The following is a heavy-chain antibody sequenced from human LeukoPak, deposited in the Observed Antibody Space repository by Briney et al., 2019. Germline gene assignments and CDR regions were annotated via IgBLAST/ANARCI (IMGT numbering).Heavy chain of an antibody. D-gene: IGHD3-3*01. CDR1: GFTFSDYA. V-gene: IGHV3-23*01. CDR3: AKANVFGVLDYFDY. CDR2: ISGSGGTT. Sequence: GGSLRLSCAASGFTFSDYAMSWVRQAPGKGLEWVSGISGSGGTTYYADSVKGRFTVSRDNSKNTLSLQMYSLRAEDTAIYYCAKANVFGVLDYFDYWGQGTLVTVSS. J-gene: IGHJ4*02.